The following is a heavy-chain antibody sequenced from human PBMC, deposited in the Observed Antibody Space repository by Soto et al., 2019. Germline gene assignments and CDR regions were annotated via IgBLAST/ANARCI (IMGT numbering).Heavy chain of an antibody. CDR3: AKEKDRIFDY. CDR2: ITWDAGSA. J-gene: IGHJ4*02. V-gene: IGHV3-43*01. CDR1: GFTFDDHT. Sequence: EVQLVVSGGLVVRPGGSLRLSCAGSGFTFDDHTMHWVRQAPGKGLEWVSLITWDAGSAFYADSVRGRFTISRDNSKNSLYLQMNSLRTEDSALYYCAKEKDRIFDYWGRGIPVTVSS.